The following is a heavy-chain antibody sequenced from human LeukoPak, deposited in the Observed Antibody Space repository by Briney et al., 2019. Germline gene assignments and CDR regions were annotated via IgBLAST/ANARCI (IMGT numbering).Heavy chain of an antibody. CDR2: ISATGGGA. CDR1: GFRFKNFA. V-gene: IGHV3-23*01. D-gene: IGHD1-26*01. Sequence: GGSLRLSCAASGFRFKNFAMTWVRQAPGKGLEWVSTISATGGGAYYADSVKGRFTISRDNSKNTLYLQMNSLRAEDTAVYYCAKVYSGSYYSDAFDIWGQGTMVTVSS. J-gene: IGHJ3*02. CDR3: AKVYSGSYYSDAFDI.